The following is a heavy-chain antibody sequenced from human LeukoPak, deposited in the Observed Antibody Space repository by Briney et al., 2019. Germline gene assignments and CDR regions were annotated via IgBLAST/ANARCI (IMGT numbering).Heavy chain of an antibody. CDR3: AREKYYYGLGNYYISSLFDY. CDR1: GFTFSDYY. Sequence: GGSLRLSCAASGFTFSDYYMSWIRQAPGKGLEWVSYISSSGSTIYYADSVKGRFTISRDNAKNSLYLQMNSLRAEDTAVYYCAREKYYYGLGNYYISSLFDYWGQGTLVTVSS. D-gene: IGHD3-10*01. CDR2: ISSSGSTI. V-gene: IGHV3-11*01. J-gene: IGHJ4*02.